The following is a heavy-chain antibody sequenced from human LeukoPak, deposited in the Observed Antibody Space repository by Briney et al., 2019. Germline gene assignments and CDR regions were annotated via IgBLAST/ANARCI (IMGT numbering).Heavy chain of an antibody. Sequence: SQTLSLTCAISGDSVSSNSAAWNWIRQSPSRGLEWLGRTYYRSKWYNDYAVAVKSRIIINPDTSKNQFSLQLNSVTPEDTAVYYCARDPAAVDGKGGFDYWGQGTLVTVSS. CDR2: TYYRSKWYN. V-gene: IGHV6-1*01. CDR1: GDSVSSNSAA. J-gene: IGHJ4*02. CDR3: ARDPAAVDGKGGFDY. D-gene: IGHD6-19*01.